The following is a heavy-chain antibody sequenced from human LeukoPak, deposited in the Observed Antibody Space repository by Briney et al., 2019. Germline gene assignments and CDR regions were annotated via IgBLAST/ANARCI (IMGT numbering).Heavy chain of an antibody. V-gene: IGHV3-7*03. D-gene: IGHD1-26*01. CDR3: AKDAVGTTFGYYFDS. Sequence: GGSLKLSCAASGFTFSSYWMSWVRQAPGKGLEWVANIKQDGSEKYYVDSMKGRFTISRDNSKNTVYLQTISPRAEDTAVYYCAKDAVGTTFGYYFDSWGQGTLVTVSS. J-gene: IGHJ4*02. CDR2: IKQDGSEK. CDR1: GFTFSSYW.